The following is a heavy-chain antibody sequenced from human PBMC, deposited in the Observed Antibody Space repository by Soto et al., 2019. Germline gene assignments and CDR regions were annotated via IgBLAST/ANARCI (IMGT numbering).Heavy chain of an antibody. V-gene: IGHV1-69*01. J-gene: IGHJ3*02. Sequence: QVQLVQSGAEVKKPGSSVKVSCKASEGTFSSYAISWVRQAPGQGLEWMGGIIPIFGTANYAQKFQGRVTITADESTSTAYMELSSLRSEDTAVYYCAREANYYYDSSASDAFDIWGQGTMVTVSS. D-gene: IGHD3-22*01. CDR3: AREANYYYDSSASDAFDI. CDR1: EGTFSSYA. CDR2: IIPIFGTA.